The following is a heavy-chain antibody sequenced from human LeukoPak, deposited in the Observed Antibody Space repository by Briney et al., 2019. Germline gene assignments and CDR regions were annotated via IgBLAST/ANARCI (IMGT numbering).Heavy chain of an antibody. V-gene: IGHV5-51*01. Sequence: GESLKISCKGSGYSFTSYWIGWVRQMPGKGLEWMGIIYPGDSDTRYSPSFQGQVTISADKSISTAYLQWSSLKASDTAMYYCARHPTPAAAGRGGFDPWGQGTLVTVSS. D-gene: IGHD6-13*01. CDR2: IYPGDSDT. CDR1: GYSFTSYW. CDR3: ARHPTPAAAGRGGFDP. J-gene: IGHJ5*02.